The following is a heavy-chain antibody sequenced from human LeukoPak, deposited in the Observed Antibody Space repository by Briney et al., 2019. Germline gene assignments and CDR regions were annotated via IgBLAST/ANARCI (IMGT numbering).Heavy chain of an antibody. Sequence: SETPSLTSRVPRVSITSAYWSSIWQRPRRRLERSGYMYYTGRSHYNPSLKSRVSISLDTSRNQFSLNLNSVTAADSAIYYCARGKVAVGADPNRFLAYGWPGWFDPWGQGTLVTVSS. CDR1: RVSITSAY. D-gene: IGHD3-10*01. V-gene: IGHV4-59*01. J-gene: IGHJ5*02. CDR2: MYYTGRS. CDR3: ARGKVAVGADPNRFLAYGWPGWFDP.